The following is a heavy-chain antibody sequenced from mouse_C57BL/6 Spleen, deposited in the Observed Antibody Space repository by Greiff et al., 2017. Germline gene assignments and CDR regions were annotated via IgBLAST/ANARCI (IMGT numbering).Heavy chain of an antibody. J-gene: IGHJ3*01. Sequence: QVKLQQSGAELVKPGASVKISCKASGYAFSSYWMNWVKQRPGKGLEWIGQIYPGDGDTNYNGQFKGKANLTADKSSIAAYMQLSSLTSEDSAFEFYSIYYYGSSPFAYWGQGTLVTVSA. CDR3: SIYYYGSSPFAY. V-gene: IGHV1-80*01. CDR2: IYPGDGDT. D-gene: IGHD1-1*01. CDR1: GYAFSSYW.